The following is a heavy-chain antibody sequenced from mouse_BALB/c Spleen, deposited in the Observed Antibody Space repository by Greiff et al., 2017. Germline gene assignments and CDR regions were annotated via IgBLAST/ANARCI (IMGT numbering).Heavy chain of an antibody. J-gene: IGHJ3*01. CDR3: ARWEYYYGSSPWFAY. CDR1: GFTFSSYA. Sequence: EVQLVESGGGLVKPGGSLKLSCAASGFTFSSYAMSWVRQTPEKRLEWVATISSGGSYTYYPDSVKGRFTISRDNAKNTLYLQMSSLRSEDTAMYYCARWEYYYGSSPWFAYWGQGTLVTVCA. D-gene: IGHD1-1*01. CDR2: ISSGGSYT. V-gene: IGHV5-9-3*01.